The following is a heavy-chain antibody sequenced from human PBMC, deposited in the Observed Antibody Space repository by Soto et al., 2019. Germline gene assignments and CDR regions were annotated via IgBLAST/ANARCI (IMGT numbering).Heavy chain of an antibody. CDR1: GGSFSGYY. CDR3: ARDRITGLFDY. J-gene: IGHJ4*02. CDR2: INHSGST. D-gene: IGHD2-8*02. Sequence: SETLSLTCAVYGGSFSGYYWTWILLPPGTGLEWIGEINHSGSTNYNPSLKSQVTISVDTSKNQSSLKLTSVTAADTAVYYCARDRITGLFDYWGQGTLVTVAS. V-gene: IGHV4-34*01.